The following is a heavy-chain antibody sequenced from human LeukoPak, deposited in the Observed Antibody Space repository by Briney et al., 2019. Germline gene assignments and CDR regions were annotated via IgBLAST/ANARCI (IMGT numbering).Heavy chain of an antibody. J-gene: IGHJ4*02. CDR1: GFSFSTYA. CDR2: IWYDGINK. CDR3: ARDSSSAFDY. Sequence: PGRSLRLSCAASGFSFSTYAMRWVRQAPGKGLEWVALIWYDGINKYYADSVKGRFTISRDNSKNTLFLQVNSLRAEDTAVYYCARDSSSAFDYWGQGTLVTVSS. D-gene: IGHD6-6*01. V-gene: IGHV3-33*01.